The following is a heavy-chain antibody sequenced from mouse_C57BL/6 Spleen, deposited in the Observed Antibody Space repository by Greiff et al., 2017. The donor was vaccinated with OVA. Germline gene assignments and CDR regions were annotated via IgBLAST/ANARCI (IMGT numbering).Heavy chain of an antibody. Sequence: QVQLQQSGPGLVQPSQSLSITCTVSGFSLTSYGVHWVRQSPGKGLEWLGVIWRGGSTDYNAAFMSRLSITKDNSKSPVFFKMNSLHAAATAISYCATHGNSVGYYALDYWGQGTSVPVSS. CDR1: GFSLTSYG. D-gene: IGHD2-1*01. J-gene: IGHJ4*01. CDR2: IWRGGST. CDR3: ATHGNSVGYYALDY. V-gene: IGHV2-5*01.